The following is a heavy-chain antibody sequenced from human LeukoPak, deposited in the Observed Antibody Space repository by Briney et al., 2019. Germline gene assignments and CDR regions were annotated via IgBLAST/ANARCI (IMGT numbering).Heavy chain of an antibody. CDR1: GGTFSSYA. Sequence: SVKVSCKASGGTFSSYAISWVRQAPGQGLEWMGGIIPIFGTTNYAQKFQGRVTITTDESTSTAYMELSSLRSEDTAVYYCARLLNYYDSSEASFDYWGQGTLVTVSS. J-gene: IGHJ4*02. D-gene: IGHD3-22*01. CDR2: IIPIFGTT. V-gene: IGHV1-69*05. CDR3: ARLLNYYDSSEASFDY.